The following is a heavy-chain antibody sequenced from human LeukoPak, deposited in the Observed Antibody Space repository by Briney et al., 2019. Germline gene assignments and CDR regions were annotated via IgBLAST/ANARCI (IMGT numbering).Heavy chain of an antibody. J-gene: IGHJ4*02. CDR2: VRSKPNNYAT. CDR3: SSPAHDFDFWSGYYSF. D-gene: IGHD3-3*01. V-gene: IGHV3-73*01. CDR1: GFIFSDSA. Sequence: GGSLKLSCAASGFIFSDSAMHWVSQASGKGLEWVGHVRSKPNNYATAYAASVKGRFTISRDDSKNTAYLQMNSLKTEDTAVYYCSSPAHDFDFWSGYYSFWGPGILVTVSS.